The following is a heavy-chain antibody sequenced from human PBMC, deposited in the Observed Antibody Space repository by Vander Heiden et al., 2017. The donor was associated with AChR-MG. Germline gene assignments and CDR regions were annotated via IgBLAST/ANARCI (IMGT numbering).Heavy chain of an antibody. Sequence: QVQLQQWGAGLLKPSETLSLTCAVYGGSFSGYYWSWIRQTPGKGLEWIGEINHSGSTNYNPSLKRRVTISVDTSKNQFSLKMSSVTAADTAVYYCARASIAARTYYYYGMDVWCQGTTVTVSS. CDR3: ARASIAARTYYYYGMDV. CDR2: INHSGST. V-gene: IGHV4-34*01. J-gene: IGHJ6*02. CDR1: GGSFSGYY. D-gene: IGHD6-6*01.